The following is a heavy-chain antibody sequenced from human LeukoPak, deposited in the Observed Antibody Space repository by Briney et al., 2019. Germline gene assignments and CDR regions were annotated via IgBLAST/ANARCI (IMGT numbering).Heavy chain of an antibody. V-gene: IGHV3-23*01. Sequence: GGSLRLSCASSGFSISSYSMNWVRQAPGKGLGWVSAISGSGGSTYYADSVKGRFTISRDNSKNTLYLQMNSLRAEDTAVYYCAKESSSWYSFDYYYMDVWGKGTTVTISS. CDR2: ISGSGGST. D-gene: IGHD6-13*01. J-gene: IGHJ6*03. CDR1: GFSISSYS. CDR3: AKESSSWYSFDYYYMDV.